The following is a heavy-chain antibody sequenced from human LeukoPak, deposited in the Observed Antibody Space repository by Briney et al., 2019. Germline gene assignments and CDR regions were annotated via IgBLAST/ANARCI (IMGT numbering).Heavy chain of an antibody. CDR1: GYTFTSYG. D-gene: IGHD3-22*01. V-gene: IGHV1-18*01. Sequence: ASVKVSCKASGYTFTSYGISWVRQAPSQGLEWMGWISAYNGNTNYAQKLQGRVTMTTDTSTSTAYMELRSLRSDDTAVYYCARDSSGYYYVWHYYYMDVWGKGTTVTVSS. CDR2: ISAYNGNT. J-gene: IGHJ6*03. CDR3: ARDSSGYYYVWHYYYMDV.